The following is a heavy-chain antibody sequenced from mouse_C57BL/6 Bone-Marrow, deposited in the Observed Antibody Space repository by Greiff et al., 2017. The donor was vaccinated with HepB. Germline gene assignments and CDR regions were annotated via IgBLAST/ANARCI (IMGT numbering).Heavy chain of an antibody. Sequence: EVKLMESGGDLVKPGGSLKLSCAASGFTFSSYGMSWVRQTPDKRLEWVATISSGGSYTYYPDSVKGRFTISRDNAKNTLYLQMSSLKSEDTAMYYCAIPNWEGYYFDYWGQGTTLTVSS. J-gene: IGHJ2*01. V-gene: IGHV5-6*01. CDR1: GFTFSSYG. D-gene: IGHD4-1*01. CDR3: AIPNWEGYYFDY. CDR2: ISSGGSYT.